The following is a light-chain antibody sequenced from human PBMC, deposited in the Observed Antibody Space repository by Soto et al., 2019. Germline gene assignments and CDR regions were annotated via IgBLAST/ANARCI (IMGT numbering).Light chain of an antibody. V-gene: IGKV3-15*01. Sequence: EVVMTQSPATLSVSPGEGVTLSCRASQSVSSYLAWYQQRPGQAPRLLIYGASTRATGIPARFSGSGSGTEFTLTISSLQSEDFAVYYCQQYNNWPPITFGQGTRLEIK. J-gene: IGKJ5*01. CDR1: QSVSSY. CDR3: QQYNNWPPIT. CDR2: GAS.